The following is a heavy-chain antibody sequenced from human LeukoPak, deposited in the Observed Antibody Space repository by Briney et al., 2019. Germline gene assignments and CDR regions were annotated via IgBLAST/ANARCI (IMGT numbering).Heavy chain of an antibody. CDR2: IYSGGST. Sequence: GGSLRLSCAASGFTFSSYSMNWVRQAPGKGLEWVSVIYSGGSTYYADSVKGRFTISRDNSKNTLYLQMNSLRAEDTAVYYCARDKDGDLDYWGQGTLVTVSS. V-gene: IGHV3-53*01. J-gene: IGHJ4*02. CDR1: GFTFSSYS. CDR3: ARDKDGDLDY. D-gene: IGHD4-17*01.